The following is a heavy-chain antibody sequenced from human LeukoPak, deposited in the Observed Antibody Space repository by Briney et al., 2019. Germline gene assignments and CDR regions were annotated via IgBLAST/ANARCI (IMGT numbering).Heavy chain of an antibody. V-gene: IGHV4-61*02. CDR3: VSGHWGSDFDY. Sequence: SETLSLTCTVSGGFINNGDPYWGWIRQPAGKGLEWIGRIYISGSTDYNPSLKSRVTILIDTSKNQDSLKLSSVTAADTAVYYCVSGHWGSDFDYWGRGTLVTVSS. D-gene: IGHD7-27*01. CDR1: GGFINNGDPY. J-gene: IGHJ4*02. CDR2: IYISGST.